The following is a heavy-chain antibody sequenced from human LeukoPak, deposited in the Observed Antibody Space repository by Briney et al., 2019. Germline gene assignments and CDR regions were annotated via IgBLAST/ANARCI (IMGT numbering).Heavy chain of an antibody. CDR2: IIPIFGTA. D-gene: IGHD6-19*01. J-gene: IGHJ4*02. CDR3: ARSSWYSSGWYENFDY. CDR1: GGTFSSYV. V-gene: IGHV1-69*05. Sequence: SVKVSCKASGGTFSSYVISWVRQAPGQGLEWMGGIIPIFGTANYAQKFQSRVTITTDESTSTAYMELSSLRSEDTAVYYCARSSWYSSGWYENFDYWGQGTLVTVSS.